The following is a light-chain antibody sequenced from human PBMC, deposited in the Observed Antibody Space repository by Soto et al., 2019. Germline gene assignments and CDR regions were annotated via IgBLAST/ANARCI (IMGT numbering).Light chain of an antibody. J-gene: IGLJ1*01. V-gene: IGLV2-8*01. Sequence: QSALAQPPSASGSPGQSVTISCTGTSSDVGDNYVSWYHQHLGKAPKLIIYEVTLRPSGVPDRCSGSQSGNTASLTVSGLQADDEDDYCCCAYAGSNTLVFGTGTKLTVL. CDR1: SSDVGDNY. CDR2: EVT. CDR3: CAYAGSNTLV.